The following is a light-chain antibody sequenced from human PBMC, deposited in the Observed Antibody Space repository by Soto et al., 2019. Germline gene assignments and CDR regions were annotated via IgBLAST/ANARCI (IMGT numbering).Light chain of an antibody. CDR3: CSYAGSYTSHVV. J-gene: IGLJ2*01. CDR2: DVS. Sequence: QSVLTQPRSVSGSRGQSVTISCTGTSGDVGGYNYVSWYQQHPGKAPKLMIYDVSKRPSGVPDRFSGSKSGNTASLTISGLQAEDEADYYCCSYAGSYTSHVVFGGGTKVTV. V-gene: IGLV2-11*01. CDR1: SGDVGGYNY.